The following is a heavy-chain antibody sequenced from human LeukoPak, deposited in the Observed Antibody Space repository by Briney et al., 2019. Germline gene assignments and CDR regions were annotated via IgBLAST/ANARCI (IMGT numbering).Heavy chain of an antibody. CDR1: GFTFSSYS. V-gene: IGHV3-21*01. Sequence: GSLRLSCAASGFTFSSYSMNWVRQAPGKGLEWVSSISSSSTYIYYADSVKGRFTISRDNAKNSLYLQMNSLRAEDTAVYYCARDRYYDSSDFDYWGQGTLVTVSS. J-gene: IGHJ4*02. D-gene: IGHD3-22*01. CDR3: ARDRYYDSSDFDY. CDR2: ISSSSTYI.